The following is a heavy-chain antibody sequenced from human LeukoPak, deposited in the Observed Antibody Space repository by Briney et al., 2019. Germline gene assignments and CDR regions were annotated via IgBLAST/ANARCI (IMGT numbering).Heavy chain of an antibody. CDR3: ARSSGGSYLLFDY. CDR2: IWYDGSNK. V-gene: IGHV3-33*08. Sequence: GGSLRLSCEASGFTFSSYGMHWVRQAPGKGLEWVAVIWYDGSNKYYADSVKGRFTISRDNSKNTLYLQMNSLRAEDTAVYYCARSSGGSYLLFDYWGQGTLVTVSS. CDR1: GFTFSSYG. D-gene: IGHD1-26*01. J-gene: IGHJ4*02.